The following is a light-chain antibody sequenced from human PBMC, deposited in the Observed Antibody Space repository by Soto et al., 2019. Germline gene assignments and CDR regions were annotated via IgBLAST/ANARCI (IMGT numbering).Light chain of an antibody. CDR1: ESIDNW. J-gene: IGKJ1*01. V-gene: IGKV1-5*01. CDR2: AAS. CDR3: LQYHTDWT. Sequence: DIQMTQSPSTLSASAGDTVTITCRASESIDNWLAWYQQKPGKAPKLLLFAASTLVGGVPSRFSGRGSGTEFTLTISSLQADDFATYYCLQYHTDWTFGQGTKVEIK.